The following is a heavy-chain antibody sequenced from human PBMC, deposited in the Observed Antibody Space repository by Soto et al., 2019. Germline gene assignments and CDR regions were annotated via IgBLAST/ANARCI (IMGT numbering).Heavy chain of an antibody. D-gene: IGHD2-8*01. J-gene: IGHJ6*02. Sequence: QVHLVQSGGEVTRPGASVKVSCKSSGYTFTSYGVSWVRQAPGQGLEWLGWISVYTGNTKQAQKFQDRVTLTTEASTPTAYMELRSMRSDDTAVYYYARDRCTTDRCYTHHFDVWGQGTTVTVSS. CDR1: GYTFTSYG. CDR2: ISVYTGNT. V-gene: IGHV1-18*04. CDR3: ARDRCTTDRCYTHHFDV.